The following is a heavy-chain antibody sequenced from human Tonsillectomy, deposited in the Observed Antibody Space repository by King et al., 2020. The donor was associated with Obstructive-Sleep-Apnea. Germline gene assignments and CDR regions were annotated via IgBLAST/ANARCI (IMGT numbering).Heavy chain of an antibody. CDR3: ARANCGGDCHSGYYYVMDG. CDR1: GGTLRSYA. V-gene: IGHV1-69*01. D-gene: IGHD2-21*02. CDR2: IIPMFGST. J-gene: IGHJ6*02. Sequence: AQLVQSGAEVKKPGSSVKVSCKASGGTLRSYAISWVRQAPGQGLEWMGGIIPMFGSTNYAQKFQGRVTITADESTSTAYMELSSLRSEDTALYYCARANCGGDCHSGYYYVMDGWGQGTAVTVSS.